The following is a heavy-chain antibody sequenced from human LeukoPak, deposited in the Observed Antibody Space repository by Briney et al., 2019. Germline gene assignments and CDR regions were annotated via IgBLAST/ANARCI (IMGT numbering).Heavy chain of an antibody. CDR2: IKQDGSEK. CDR1: GFTFSSYW. D-gene: IGHD3-16*01. Sequence: GGSLRLSCAASGFTFSSYWMSWVRQAPGKGLEWVANIKQDGSEKYYVDSVKGRFTISRDNAKNSLYLQMNSLRAEDTAVYYCARDRVITFGAVILTYFFDYWGQGSLVTVSS. V-gene: IGHV3-7*01. CDR3: ARDRVITFGAVILTYFFDY. J-gene: IGHJ4*02.